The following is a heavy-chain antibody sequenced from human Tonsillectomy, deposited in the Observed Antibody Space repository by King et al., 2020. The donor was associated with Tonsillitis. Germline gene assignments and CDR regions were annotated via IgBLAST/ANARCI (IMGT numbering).Heavy chain of an antibody. CDR2: VSGSGGST. CDR3: LAQRILRGNFDF. J-gene: IGHJ4*02. V-gene: IGHV3-23*04. Sequence: VQLVESGGGLIQPGGSLRLSCSASGLTFNTFAMSWVRQAPGKGLDWLSVVSGSGGSTYYADSVKGRFTGSSDNPNNTLFLQMNSLRVEDTAVYYCLAQRILRGNFDFWGQGALVTVSS. CDR1: GLTFNTFA. D-gene: IGHD2-15*01.